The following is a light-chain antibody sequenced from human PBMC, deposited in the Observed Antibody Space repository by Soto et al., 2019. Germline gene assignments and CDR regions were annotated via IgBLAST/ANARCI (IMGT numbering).Light chain of an antibody. CDR1: QRISSW. Sequence: LLQTQSPSILSASVGDRVTITCRASQRISSWLAWYQQRPGKAPKLLIYDVSTLEGGVPSRFSGSGSGPEFTLTISSLQPDDFATYYCQQYNSYSPLTFGGGTKVDIK. J-gene: IGKJ4*01. CDR3: QQYNSYSPLT. CDR2: DVS. V-gene: IGKV1-5*01.